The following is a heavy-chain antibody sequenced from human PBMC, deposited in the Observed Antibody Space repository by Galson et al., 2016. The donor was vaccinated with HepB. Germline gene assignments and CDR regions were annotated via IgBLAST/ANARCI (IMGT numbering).Heavy chain of an antibody. J-gene: IGHJ6*02. CDR1: GDSVYNNGAA. CDR3: ARAVMLGRGMDF. Sequence: CAISGDSVYNNGAAWVWIRQSPSRGLEWLGRTFYRSTWENHYAGSVKNRITISPETSRNPFSLHLNSVTPEDTAVYYCARAVMLGRGMDFWGQGTTVTVSS. V-gene: IGHV6-1*01. D-gene: IGHD3-10*01. CDR2: TFYRSTWEN.